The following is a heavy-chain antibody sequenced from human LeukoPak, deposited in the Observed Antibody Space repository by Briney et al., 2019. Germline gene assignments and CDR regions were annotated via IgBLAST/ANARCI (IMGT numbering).Heavy chain of an antibody. CDR1: GYTFTGYY. CDR2: INPNSGGT. D-gene: IGHD4-17*01. Sequence: ASVKVSCKASGYTFTGYYLHWVRQAPGQGLEWMGCINPNSGGTKFAQEFQGRLTMTRDTSISTAYMDLSSLRSDDTAIYYCTRGGYYGDYNYFDPWGQGTLVTVSS. CDR3: TRGGYYGDYNYFDP. J-gene: IGHJ5*02. V-gene: IGHV1-2*02.